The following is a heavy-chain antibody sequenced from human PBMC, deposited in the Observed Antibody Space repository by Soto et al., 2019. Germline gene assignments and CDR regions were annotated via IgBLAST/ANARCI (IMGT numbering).Heavy chain of an antibody. CDR1: GFIFNNYW. J-gene: IGHJ4*02. CDR2: INGDGTTT. V-gene: IGHV3-74*01. Sequence: EVQVVESGGGLVPPGGSLRLSCAASGFIFNNYWMHWVRQAPGKGLVWVSRINGDGTTTTYVDSVKGRFTISRDNDKNTVYLQMNSLRAEDTAVYYCGRGSGPRGRPYWGQGILVTVSS. D-gene: IGHD3-16*01. CDR3: GRGSGPRGRPY.